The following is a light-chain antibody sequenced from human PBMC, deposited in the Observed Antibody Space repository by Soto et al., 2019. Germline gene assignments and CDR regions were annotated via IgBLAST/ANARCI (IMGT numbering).Light chain of an antibody. CDR2: DVS. V-gene: IGKV1-5*01. CDR3: QQYNDYSS. J-gene: IGKJ2*03. Sequence: DIQMTQSPSTLSASVGDRVTITCRASESVGDWLAWYQHKPGQAPNLLISDVSRLISGVPPRFSGSGSGKEFTLTISSLQPDDFATYYCQQYNDYSSFGQGTKLEIK. CDR1: ESVGDW.